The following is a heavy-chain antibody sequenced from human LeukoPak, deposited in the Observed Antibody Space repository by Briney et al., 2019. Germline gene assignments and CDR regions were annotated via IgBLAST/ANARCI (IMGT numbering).Heavy chain of an antibody. D-gene: IGHD2-8*01. J-gene: IGHJ4*02. CDR3: ARGILVTVYAAFDY. Sequence: SETLSLTCGVYGGSFSGYYWTWIRQSPGMGLEWVGGIIHTGRTNYNPSLTSRVTISVDTSKNQFSLELSSVTAADTAVYYCARGILVTVYAAFDYWSQGTLVTVSS. CDR2: IIHTGRT. V-gene: IGHV4-34*01. CDR1: GGSFSGYY.